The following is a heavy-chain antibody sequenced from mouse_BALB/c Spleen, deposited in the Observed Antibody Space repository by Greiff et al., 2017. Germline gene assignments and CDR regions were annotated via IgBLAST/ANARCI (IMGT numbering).Heavy chain of an antibody. CDR2: IDPANGNT. V-gene: IGHV14-3*02. J-gene: IGHJ3*01. Sequence: VQLKESGAELVKPGASVKLSCTASGFNIKDTYMHWVKQRPEQGLEWIGRIDPANGNTKYDPKFQGKATITADTSSNTAYLPLSSLTSEDTAVYYCAAGGFAYWGQGTLVTVSA. CDR1: GFNIKDTY. CDR3: AAGGFAY.